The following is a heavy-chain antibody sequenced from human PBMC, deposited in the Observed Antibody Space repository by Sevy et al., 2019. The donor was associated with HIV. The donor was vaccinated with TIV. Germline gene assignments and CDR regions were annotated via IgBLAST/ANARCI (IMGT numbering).Heavy chain of an antibody. CDR2: IYYSGST. V-gene: IGHV4-61*01. D-gene: IGHD3-3*01. CDR1: GGSVSSGSYY. Sequence: SETLSLTCTVSGGSVSSGSYYWSWIRQPPGKGLEWIGYIYYSGSTNYNPSLKSRATISVDTSKNQFSLKLSSVTAADTAVYYCARADFWSGYFDPWGQGTLVTVSS. J-gene: IGHJ5*02. CDR3: ARADFWSGYFDP.